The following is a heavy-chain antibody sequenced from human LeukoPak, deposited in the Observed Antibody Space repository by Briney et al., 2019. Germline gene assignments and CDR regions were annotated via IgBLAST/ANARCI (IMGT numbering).Heavy chain of an antibody. CDR3: ARPYSTYYYYMDV. CDR2: ISSSGSTI. CDR1: GFTFSDYY. V-gene: IGHV3-11*04. Sequence: GGSLRLSCAASGFTFSDYYMSWIRQAPGKGLEWVSYISSSGSTIYYADSVKGRFTISRDNAKNSLYLQMNSLRAEDTAVYYCARPYSTYYYYMDVWGKGTTVTVSS. D-gene: IGHD6-13*01. J-gene: IGHJ6*03.